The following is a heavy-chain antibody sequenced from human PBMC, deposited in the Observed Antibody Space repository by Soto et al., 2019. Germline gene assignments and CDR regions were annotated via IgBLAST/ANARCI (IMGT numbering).Heavy chain of an antibody. CDR3: AHAYGGRSLY. CDR1: GFSLTTDRVG. CDR2: IYWDDSK. J-gene: IGHJ4*02. V-gene: IGHV2-5*02. Sequence: QITLKESGPTLVKPTQTLTLTCTFSGFSLTTDRVGVGWIRQPPGEALEWLAVIYWDDSKTYRPSRESRLTITKDTSKNQVALTMTNMDSLDTATYYCAHAYGGRSLYWGQGTLVTVSS. D-gene: IGHD1-26*01.